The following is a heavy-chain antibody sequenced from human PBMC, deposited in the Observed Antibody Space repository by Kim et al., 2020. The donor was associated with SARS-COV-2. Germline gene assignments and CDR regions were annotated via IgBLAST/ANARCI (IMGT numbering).Heavy chain of an antibody. D-gene: IGHD2-2*02. V-gene: IGHV3-23*01. J-gene: IGHJ4*02. Sequence: DDVTGRFTNSRDNPRDTLFLQMNSLRAEDTAIYYCAKHPTASCYTGLDYWGQGTLVTVSS. CDR3: AKHPTASCYTGLDY.